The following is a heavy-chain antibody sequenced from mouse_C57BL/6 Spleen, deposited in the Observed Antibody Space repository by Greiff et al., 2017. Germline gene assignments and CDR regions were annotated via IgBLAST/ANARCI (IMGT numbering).Heavy chain of an antibody. CDR3: AGSGYYSSSVYAMDY. Sequence: QVQLQQSGPELVKPGASVKISCKASGYSFTSYYIHWVKQRPGQGLEWIGWIYPGSGNTKYNETFKGKATLPADTSSSTAYMQLSSLTSEDSAVYYCAGSGYYSSSVYAMDYWGQGTSVTVSS. CDR2: IYPGSGNT. V-gene: IGHV1-66*01. J-gene: IGHJ4*01. CDR1: GYSFTSYY. D-gene: IGHD1-1*01.